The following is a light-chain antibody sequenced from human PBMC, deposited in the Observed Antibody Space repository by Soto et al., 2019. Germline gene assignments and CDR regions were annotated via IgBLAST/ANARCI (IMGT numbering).Light chain of an antibody. CDR2: DNN. Sequence: SVLTQPPSVSAAPGRKVTIACSGSSSNIGNNYVSWYQQLPGTAPKLLIYDNNKRPSGIPDRFSGSKSGTSATLGITGLQTGDEADYYCGTWDSSLSAYVFGTGTKVTV. J-gene: IGLJ1*01. V-gene: IGLV1-51*01. CDR3: GTWDSSLSAYV. CDR1: SSNIGNNY.